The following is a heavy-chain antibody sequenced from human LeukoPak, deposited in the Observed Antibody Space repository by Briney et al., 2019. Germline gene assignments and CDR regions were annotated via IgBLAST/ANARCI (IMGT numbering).Heavy chain of an antibody. CDR2: IYISGTT. CDR3: ARGKAGGRFDY. J-gene: IGHJ4*02. V-gene: IGHV4-4*07. CDR1: DGSISSYY. Sequence: SETLSLTCTVSDGSISSYYWSWIRQPAGKGLECIGRIYISGTTNYKPSLKSRVTMSVDTSMNQFSLRLKSVTAADTAVYYCARGKAGGRFDYWDQGTLVTVSS. D-gene: IGHD3-16*01.